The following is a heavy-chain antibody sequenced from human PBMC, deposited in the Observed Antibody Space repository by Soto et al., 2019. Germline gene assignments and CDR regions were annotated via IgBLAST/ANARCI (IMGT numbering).Heavy chain of an antibody. J-gene: IGHJ4*02. V-gene: IGHV4-34*01. CDR3: AREGYGDYLYYFDY. CDR2: LNHNGST. Sequence: PSETLSLTCAVYGGSFSGYYWRWIRQPPGRGLEWIGELNHNGSTNHNPCLKSRVTISVDTSKNQFSLKLCSVTAADTAVYYCAREGYGDYLYYFDYWGQGTLVTVSS. D-gene: IGHD4-17*01. CDR1: GGSFSGYY.